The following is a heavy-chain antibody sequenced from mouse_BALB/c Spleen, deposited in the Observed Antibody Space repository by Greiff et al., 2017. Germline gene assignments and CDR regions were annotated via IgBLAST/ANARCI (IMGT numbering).Heavy chain of an antibody. J-gene: IGHJ3*01. CDR2: IDPENGNT. CDR3: ARGVNGAWFAY. D-gene: IGHD2-1*01. V-gene: IGHV14-1*02. Sequence: EVQLQESGAELVRPGVSVKISCKGSGYTFTDYAMHWVKQRPEQGLEWIGWIDPENGNTIYDPTFQGKASITADTSSNTAYLQLSSLTSEDTAVYYCARGVNGAWFAYWGQGTLVTVSA. CDR1: GYTFTDYA.